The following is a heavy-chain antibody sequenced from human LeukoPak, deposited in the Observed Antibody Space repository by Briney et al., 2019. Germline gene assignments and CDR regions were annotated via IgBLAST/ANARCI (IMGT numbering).Heavy chain of an antibody. CDR1: GYTFTGYY. J-gene: IGHJ4*02. CDR2: INPNSGGT. Sequence: ASVKVSCKASGYTFTGYYMHWVRQAPGQGLEWMGWINPNSGGTNYAQKFQGRITMTRDTSISTAYMELSRLRSDDTAVYYCARGVVVAATLLFDYWDQGTLVTVFS. V-gene: IGHV1-2*02. CDR3: ARGVVVAATLLFDY. D-gene: IGHD2-15*01.